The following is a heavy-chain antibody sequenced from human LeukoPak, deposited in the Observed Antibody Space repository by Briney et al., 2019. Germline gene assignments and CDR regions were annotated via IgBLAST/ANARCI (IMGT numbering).Heavy chain of an antibody. CDR3: ARGKAPKALLDYYYYMDV. Sequence: SETLSLTCAVYGGPFGVYYWSWIRQPPGKGLEWIGERNHSGSTNYNPSLKSRVTISVDTSKNQFFLKLSCVTAAVTAVSYCARGKAPKALLDYYYYMDVWVKGTTVTVSS. D-gene: IGHD2-15*01. CDR2: RNHSGST. J-gene: IGHJ6*03. V-gene: IGHV4-34*01. CDR1: GGPFGVYY.